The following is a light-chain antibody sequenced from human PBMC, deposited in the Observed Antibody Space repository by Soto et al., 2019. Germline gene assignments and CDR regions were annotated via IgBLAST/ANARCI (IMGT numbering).Light chain of an antibody. CDR3: SSYAGSNNLI. Sequence: QSALTQPPSASGSPGQSVTISCTGTSSDVGAYIYVSWYQHHPGKVPKLIIYEVSKRPSGVPDRFSGSTSGNTASLTVSGLQAEDEADYYCSSYAGSNNLIFGGGTKLTVL. J-gene: IGLJ2*01. CDR2: EVS. CDR1: SSDVGAYIY. V-gene: IGLV2-8*01.